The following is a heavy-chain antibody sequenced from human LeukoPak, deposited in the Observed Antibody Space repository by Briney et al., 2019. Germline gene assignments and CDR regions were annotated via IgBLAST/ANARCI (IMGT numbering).Heavy chain of an antibody. J-gene: IGHJ3*01. CDR1: GFAFSTFS. CDR3: ARRTFPNDAFDV. CDR2: ISGSGSDI. D-gene: IGHD1-7*01. Sequence: GSLRLSCAASGFAFSTFSMNWVRQTPGKGLEWVSAISGSGSDIYYADSVKGRFTISRDNPKRSLYLQMNSLRAEDTAVYYCARRTFPNDAFDVWGQGTVVTVSS. V-gene: IGHV3-21*01.